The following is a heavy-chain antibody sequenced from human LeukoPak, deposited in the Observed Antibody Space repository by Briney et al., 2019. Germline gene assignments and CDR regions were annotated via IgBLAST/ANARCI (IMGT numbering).Heavy chain of an antibody. CDR3: ARNLYDSSGSMGIYTFDH. CDR2: IYYNGNT. J-gene: IGHJ4*02. CDR1: GGSISSYY. Sequence: SETLSLTCTVSGGSISSYYWSWIRQSPGMGLEWIGYIYYNGNTNCNPSLKSRVTISVDTSKNQFSLKLSSVTAADTAVYYCARNLYDSSGSMGIYTFDHWGQGTLVIVSS. D-gene: IGHD3-22*01. V-gene: IGHV4-59*01.